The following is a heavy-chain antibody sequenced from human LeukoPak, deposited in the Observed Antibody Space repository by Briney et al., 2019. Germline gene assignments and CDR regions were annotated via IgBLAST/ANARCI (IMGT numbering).Heavy chain of an antibody. J-gene: IGHJ4*02. D-gene: IGHD3-10*01. CDR3: ARESGSGSHFDY. Sequence: ASVKVSCKASGYTFTSYGISWVRQAPGQGLEWMGWISAYNGNTNYAQKLQGRVTMTRDTSTSTVYMELSSLRSEDTAVYYCARESGSGSHFDYWGQGTLVTVSS. CDR1: GYTFTSYG. CDR2: ISAYNGNT. V-gene: IGHV1-18*01.